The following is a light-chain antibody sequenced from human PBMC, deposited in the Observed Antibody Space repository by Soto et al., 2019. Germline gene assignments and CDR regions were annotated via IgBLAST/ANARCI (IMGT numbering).Light chain of an antibody. CDR1: SSDVGGYNY. CDR3: SSYTSSSNLYV. V-gene: IGLV2-14*01. CDR2: DVS. J-gene: IGLJ1*01. Sequence: QSVLTQPASVSGSPGQSITISCTGTSSDVGGYNYVSWYQQHPGKAPKLMIYDVSNRPSGVSNRFSGSKSGNTASLTISGLQAEDEAEYYCSSYTSSSNLYVFGTGTKVTVL.